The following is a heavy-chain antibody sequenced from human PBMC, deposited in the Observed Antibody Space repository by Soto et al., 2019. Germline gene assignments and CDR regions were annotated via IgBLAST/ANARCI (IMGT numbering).Heavy chain of an antibody. V-gene: IGHV3-9*01. Sequence: GGSLRLSCAASGFTFDDYAMHWVRQAPGKGLEWVSGISWNSGSIGYADSVKGRFTISRDNAKNSLYLQMNSLRAEDTALYYCARLYGSGSYDAFDIWGQGTMVTVSS. J-gene: IGHJ3*02. CDR2: ISWNSGSI. CDR1: GFTFDDYA. D-gene: IGHD3-10*01. CDR3: ARLYGSGSYDAFDI.